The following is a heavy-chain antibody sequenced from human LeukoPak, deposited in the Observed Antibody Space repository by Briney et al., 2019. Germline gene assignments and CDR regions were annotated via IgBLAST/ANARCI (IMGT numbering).Heavy chain of an antibody. Sequence: SETLSLTCAVYGGSFSGYYWSWIRQPPGKWLEWIGEINHSGSTNYNPSLKSRVTISVDTSKNQFSLKLSSVTAADTAVYYCARLLFYADYWGQGTLVTVSS. CDR1: GGSFSGYY. J-gene: IGHJ4*02. V-gene: IGHV4-34*01. D-gene: IGHD2/OR15-2a*01. CDR3: ARLLFYADY. CDR2: INHSGST.